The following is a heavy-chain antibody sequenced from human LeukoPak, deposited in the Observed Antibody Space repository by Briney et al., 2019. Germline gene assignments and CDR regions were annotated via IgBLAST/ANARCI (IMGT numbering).Heavy chain of an antibody. J-gene: IGHJ4*02. D-gene: IGHD6-6*01. V-gene: IGHV3-9*03. CDR3: SKGLVGSSIAYFFDY. Sequence: PVRSLRLSCAASGFTFDDYAMHSVRQAPRQRLECVSGISWTSGSIGYAASVQCRFTIPRDNANNTMYLHLNCLLCPDMALPYFSKGLVGSSIAYFFDYWGQGILVTVSS. CDR1: GFTFDDYA. CDR2: ISWTSGSI.